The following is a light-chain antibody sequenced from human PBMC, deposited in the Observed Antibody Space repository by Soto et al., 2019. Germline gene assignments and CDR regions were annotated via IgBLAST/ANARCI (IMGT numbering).Light chain of an antibody. CDR2: AAS. Sequence: DIQMTQSPSSVSASVGDTVTITCRASQDISSWVAWYQQKPGKAPKLLISAASSLHSGVPTRISGSGSGTDFTLIISGLQPEDFATYFCQQGDSCPFTFGWGTKVEIK. V-gene: IGKV1-12*01. CDR1: QDISSW. CDR3: QQGDSCPFT. J-gene: IGKJ4*01.